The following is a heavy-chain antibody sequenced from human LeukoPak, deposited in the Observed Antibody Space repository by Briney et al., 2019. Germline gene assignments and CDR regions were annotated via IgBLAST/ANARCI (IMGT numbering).Heavy chain of an antibody. D-gene: IGHD3-22*01. CDR3: ARTPPDYYDSSGYWGYFDY. J-gene: IGHJ4*02. CDR1: GGSISSYY. V-gene: IGHV4-59*05. Sequence: PSETLSLTCTVSGGSISSYYWSWIRQPPGKGLEWIGSIYYSGSTYYNPSLKSRVTISVDTSKNQFSLKLSSVTAADTAVYYCARTPPDYYDSSGYWGYFDYWGQGTLVTVSS. CDR2: IYYSGST.